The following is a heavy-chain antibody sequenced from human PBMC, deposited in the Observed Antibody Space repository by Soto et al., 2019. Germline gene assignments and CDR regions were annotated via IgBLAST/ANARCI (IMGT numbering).Heavy chain of an antibody. D-gene: IGHD1-1*01. CDR1: GDSVSSNSAA. V-gene: IGHV6-1*01. CDR2: TYYRSKWYS. CDR3: ARGSWDDVSGHYYMYL. J-gene: IGHJ6*03. Sequence: QTLSLTYDISGDSVSSNSAAWNSISQTPTKGLEWLGRTYYRSKWYSNYAISVKSRVTVNPDTFKNQFSLQLNSETPEDTAVYYCARGSWDDVSGHYYMYLWGKGTTVSVSS.